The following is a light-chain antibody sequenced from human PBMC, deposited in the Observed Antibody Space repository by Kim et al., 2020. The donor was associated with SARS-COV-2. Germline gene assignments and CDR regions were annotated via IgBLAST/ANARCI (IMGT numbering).Light chain of an antibody. Sequence: SYELTQPPSVSVSPGQTAIITCSGDKLGDKYACWYQQRPGQSPVLVIYEGTERPSGIPERFSGSKSGTTATLTISGTQATDEVDYYCQAWDSRTVIFGGGTQLTVL. CDR2: EGT. J-gene: IGLJ2*01. V-gene: IGLV3-1*01. CDR3: QAWDSRTVI. CDR1: KLGDKY.